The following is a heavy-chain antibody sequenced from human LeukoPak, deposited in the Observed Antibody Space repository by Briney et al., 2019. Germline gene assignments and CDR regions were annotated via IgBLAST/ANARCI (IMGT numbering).Heavy chain of an antibody. V-gene: IGHV3-9*01. J-gene: IGHJ4*02. CDR1: GFTFDDYA. CDR2: ISWNSGSI. Sequence: PGGSLRLSCAASGFTFDDYAMHWVRQAPGKGLEWVSGISWNSGSIGYADSVKGRFTISRDSAKNSLYLQMNSLRAEDTALYYCAKVYGDYAYWGQGTLVTVSS. CDR3: AKVYGDYAY. D-gene: IGHD4-17*01.